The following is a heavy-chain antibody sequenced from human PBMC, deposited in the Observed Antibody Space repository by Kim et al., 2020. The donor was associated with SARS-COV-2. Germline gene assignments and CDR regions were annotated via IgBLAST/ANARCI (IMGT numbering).Heavy chain of an antibody. CDR3: ARGDITMIVDY. Sequence: TNYAQKFQGRVTMTRDTSISTAYMELSRLRSDDTAVYYCARGDITMIVDYWGQGTLVTVSS. J-gene: IGHJ4*02. D-gene: IGHD3-22*01. CDR2: T. V-gene: IGHV1-2*02.